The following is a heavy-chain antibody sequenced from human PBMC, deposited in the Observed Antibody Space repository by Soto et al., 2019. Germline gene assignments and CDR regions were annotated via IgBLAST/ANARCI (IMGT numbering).Heavy chain of an antibody. V-gene: IGHV3-30-3*01. CDR3: ARGADIVLMVYVTYGMDV. CDR2: ISYDGSNK. Sequence: GGSLRLSCAASGFTFSSYAMHWVRQAPGKGLEWVAVISYDGSNKYYADSVKGRFTISRDNSKNTLYLQMNSLRAEDTAVYYCARGADIVLMVYVTYGMDVWGQGTTVTVSS. J-gene: IGHJ6*02. D-gene: IGHD2-8*01. CDR1: GFTFSSYA.